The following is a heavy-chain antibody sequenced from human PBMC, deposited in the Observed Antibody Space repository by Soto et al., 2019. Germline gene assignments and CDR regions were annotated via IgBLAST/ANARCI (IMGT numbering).Heavy chain of an antibody. CDR3: AREHSSSWRFDY. CDR1: GYTFTSYD. Sequence: QVQLVQSGAEVKKPGASVKVSCKASGYTFTSYDINWVRQATGQGLEWMGWMNPNSGNTGYAQKFQGRVTMTXXXXXSTXYXXXSXLRXEXTAVYYCAREHSSSWRFDYWGQGTLVTVSS. CDR2: MNPNSGNT. J-gene: IGHJ4*02. V-gene: IGHV1-8*01. D-gene: IGHD6-13*01.